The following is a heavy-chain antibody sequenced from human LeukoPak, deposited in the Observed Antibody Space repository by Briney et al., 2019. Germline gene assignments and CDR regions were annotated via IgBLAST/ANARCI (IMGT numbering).Heavy chain of an antibody. V-gene: IGHV3-23*01. CDR1: GFTVSSNY. Sequence: GGSLRLSCAASGFTVSSNYMSWVRQAPGKGLEWVSAISGSGGSTYYADSVKGRFTISRDNSKNTLYLQMNSLRAEDTAVYYCAKLARAGTPVSDFDYWGQGTLVTVSS. CDR2: ISGSGGST. D-gene: IGHD1-1*01. CDR3: AKLARAGTPVSDFDY. J-gene: IGHJ4*02.